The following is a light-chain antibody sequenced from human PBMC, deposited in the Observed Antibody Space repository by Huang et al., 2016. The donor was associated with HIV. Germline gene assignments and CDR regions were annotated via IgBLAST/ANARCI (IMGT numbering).Light chain of an antibody. V-gene: IGKV1-5*03. CDR2: KAS. CDR3: QQYSTYLYT. Sequence: DIQMAQSPTPLSKFVGDRVTITCRASQSISSWLAWYQQKPGKAPKLLIYKASSLQTGVPARFSGSGSGTEFTLTISNLQPDDLGTYYCQQYSTYLYTFGQGTKLEIK. J-gene: IGKJ2*01. CDR1: QSISSW.